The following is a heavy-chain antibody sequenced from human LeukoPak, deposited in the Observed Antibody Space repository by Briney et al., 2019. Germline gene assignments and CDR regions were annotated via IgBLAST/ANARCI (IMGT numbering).Heavy chain of an antibody. CDR2: ISGSCGGR. D-gene: IGHD3-22*01. CDR1: GFTFSTYA. V-gene: IGHV3-23*01. Sequence: PGGSLRLSCAASGFTFSTYAMSWVRQAPGKGLEWVSGISGSCGGRYYADSVKGRFTSSRDNSKNTLYLQMNSLRVEDTAVYYCAISQQDITMMSDYWGQGTLVTVSS. J-gene: IGHJ4*02. CDR3: AISQQDITMMSDY.